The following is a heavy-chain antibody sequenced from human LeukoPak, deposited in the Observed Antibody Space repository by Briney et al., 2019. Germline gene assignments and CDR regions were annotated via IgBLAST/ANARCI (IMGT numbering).Heavy chain of an antibody. D-gene: IGHD3-3*01. V-gene: IGHV1-69*13. Sequence: GASVKVSCKASGGTFSSYAISWVRQAPGQGLEWMGRIIPIFGTANYAQKFQGRVTITADESTSTAYMELSSLRSEDTAVYYCARSNQTRTTIFGVVIGNWFDPWGQGTLVTVSS. J-gene: IGHJ5*02. CDR2: IIPIFGTA. CDR1: GGTFSSYA. CDR3: ARSNQTRTTIFGVVIGNWFDP.